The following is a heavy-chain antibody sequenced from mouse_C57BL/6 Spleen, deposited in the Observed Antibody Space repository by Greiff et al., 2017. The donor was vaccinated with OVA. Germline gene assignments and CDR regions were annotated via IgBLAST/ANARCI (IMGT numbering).Heavy chain of an antibody. J-gene: IGHJ4*01. CDR2: ISYSGST. D-gene: IGHD2-4*01. CDR3: ARDGGLRAMDY. CDR1: GYSITSGYD. V-gene: IGHV3-1*01. Sequence: ESGPGMVKPSQSLSLTCTVTGYSITSGYDWHWIRHFPGNKLEWMGYISYSGSTNYNPSLKSRISITHDTSKNHFFLKLNSVTTEDTATYYCARDGGLRAMDYWGQGTSVTVSS.